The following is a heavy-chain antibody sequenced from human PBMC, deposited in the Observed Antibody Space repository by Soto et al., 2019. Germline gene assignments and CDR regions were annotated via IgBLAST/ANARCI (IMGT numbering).Heavy chain of an antibody. CDR2: MYSSGST. CDR1: GGSISSSNYY. Sequence: SETLSLTCTISGGSISSSNYYWGWIRQPPGKGLEWIGSMYSSGSTYYSPSLKSRVTMSVDTSNNQFSLKLTSVTAADTAVYYCASSYNWNYWFSSDPWCQGLLVTVAS. J-gene: IGHJ5*02. V-gene: IGHV4-39*01. D-gene: IGHD1-7*01. CDR3: ASSYNWNYWFSSDP.